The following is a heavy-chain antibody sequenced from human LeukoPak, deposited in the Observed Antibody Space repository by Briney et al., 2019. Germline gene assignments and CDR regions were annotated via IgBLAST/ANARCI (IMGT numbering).Heavy chain of an antibody. CDR3: ARHVPNYDFWSGPIPNWFDP. J-gene: IGHJ5*02. Sequence: SETLSLTCTVSGGSISSSSYYWGWIRQPPGKGLEWIWSIYYSGSTYYNPSLKSRVTISVDTSKNQFSLKLSSVTAADTAVYYCARHVPNYDFWSGPIPNWFDPWGQGTLVTVSS. V-gene: IGHV4-39*01. CDR1: GGSISSSSYY. CDR2: IYYSGST. D-gene: IGHD3-3*01.